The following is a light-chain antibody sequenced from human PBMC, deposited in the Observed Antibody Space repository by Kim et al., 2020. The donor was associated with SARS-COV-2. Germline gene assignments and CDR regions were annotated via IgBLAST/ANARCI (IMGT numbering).Light chain of an antibody. CDR1: RLGNKY. CDR3: QVWDSTTTV. Sequence: VSPGQTASITCSGDRLGNKYVCWYQQKPGQSPVVVLYQDERRPSGIPERFSGSNSGNTATLTISGTQALDEADYYCQVWDSTTTVFGGGTQLTVL. J-gene: IGLJ2*01. CDR2: QDE. V-gene: IGLV3-1*01.